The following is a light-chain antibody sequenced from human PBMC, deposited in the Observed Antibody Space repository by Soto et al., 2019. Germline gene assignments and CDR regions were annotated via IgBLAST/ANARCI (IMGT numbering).Light chain of an antibody. CDR3: QQRSNFPT. CDR1: QSVSSY. J-gene: IGKJ1*01. V-gene: IGKV3-11*01. CDR2: DAS. Sequence: EIVLTQSPATLSLSPGERATLSCRASQSVSSYLAWYQQKPGQAPRLLIYDASNRATGIPARFSGSGSGTDFTLTISSLEPEDFAVYYCQQRSNFPTFGQGTKVDIK.